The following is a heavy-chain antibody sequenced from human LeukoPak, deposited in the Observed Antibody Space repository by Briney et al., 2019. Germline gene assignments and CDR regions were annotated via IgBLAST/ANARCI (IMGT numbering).Heavy chain of an antibody. Sequence: PGGSLRLSCAASGFGLSSYNMNWVRQAPGMGLEWVSYISSNSENVFYGDSVQGRFTISRDNAENSLFLQMNSLRAEGTAVYYCARESDFNGNFDAFDIWGQGIVVTVSS. CDR2: ISSNSENV. V-gene: IGHV3-21*06. CDR3: ARESDFNGNFDAFDI. J-gene: IGHJ3*02. CDR1: GFGLSSYN. D-gene: IGHD4-23*01.